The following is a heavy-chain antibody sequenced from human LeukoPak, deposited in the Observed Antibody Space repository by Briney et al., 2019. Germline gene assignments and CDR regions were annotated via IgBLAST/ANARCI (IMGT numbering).Heavy chain of an antibody. J-gene: IGHJ4*02. Sequence: GASVKVSCKVSGYTLTELSMHWVRQAPGKGLEWMGGFDPEDGETIYAQKFQGRVTMTEDTSTDTAYMELSSLRSEDTAVYYWATLTLRGRSPFDYWGQGTLVTVSS. CDR2: FDPEDGET. V-gene: IGHV1-24*01. D-gene: IGHD3-10*01. CDR1: GYTLTELS. CDR3: ATLTLRGRSPFDY.